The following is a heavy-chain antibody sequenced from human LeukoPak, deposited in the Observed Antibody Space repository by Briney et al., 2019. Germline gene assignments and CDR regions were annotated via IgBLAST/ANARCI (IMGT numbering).Heavy chain of an antibody. V-gene: IGHV3-74*01. D-gene: IGHD6-19*01. CDR1: GFTFSVYW. CDR2: IHSDGSSI. J-gene: IGHJ5*02. CDR3: ARGIEVAGTLSWFDP. Sequence: GRSLRLSCAGAGFTFSVYWMHWVRRAPGKGLVWVARIHSDGSSITYADSVKGRFTVSRDNAKNTLYLQMNNLRVEDTALYYCARGIEVAGTLSWFDPWGQGTLVTVSS.